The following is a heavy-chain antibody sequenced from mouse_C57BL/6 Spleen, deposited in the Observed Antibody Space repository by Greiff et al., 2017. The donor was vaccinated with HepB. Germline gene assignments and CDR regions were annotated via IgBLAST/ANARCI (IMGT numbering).Heavy chain of an antibody. CDR1: GYAFSSYW. Sequence: VQLQQSGAELVKPGASVKISCKASGYAFSSYWMNWVKQRPGKGLEWIGKIYPGDGDTNYNGKFKGKATQTADKSSSTAYMQLSSLTTEDSAVYFVERQSSYDAMDYWGQGTSVTVSS. V-gene: IGHV1-80*01. J-gene: IGHJ4*01. CDR2: IYPGDGDT. CDR3: ERQSSYDAMDY. D-gene: IGHD1-1*01.